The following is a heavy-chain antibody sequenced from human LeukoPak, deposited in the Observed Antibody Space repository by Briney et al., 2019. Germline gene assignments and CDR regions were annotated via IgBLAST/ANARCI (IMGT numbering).Heavy chain of an antibody. V-gene: IGHV1-46*01. CDR1: GHTFTSYF. Sequence: ASVKVSCKASGHTFTSYFMHWVRQAPGQGLEWMGIINPSGGSTSYAQKFQGRVTMTRDTSTGTVYMELSSLRSEDTAVYYCARTAGRTFDYWGQGTLVTVSS. J-gene: IGHJ4*02. D-gene: IGHD6-6*01. CDR3: ARTAGRTFDY. CDR2: INPSGGST.